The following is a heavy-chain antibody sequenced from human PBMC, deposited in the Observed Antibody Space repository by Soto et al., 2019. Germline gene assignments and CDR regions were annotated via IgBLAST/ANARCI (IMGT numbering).Heavy chain of an antibody. Sequence: PSETLSLTCTVSGVSITSYFWSWIRQTPGKGLEWIGYVYYSGSTCYNPSLKSRVSISINTSKNHFSLNLGSVTAADTAVYYCARDFAYFDSWGQGTLVTVSS. D-gene: IGHD3-3*01. V-gene: IGHV4-59*01. J-gene: IGHJ4*02. CDR3: ARDFAYFDS. CDR2: VYYSGST. CDR1: GVSITSYF.